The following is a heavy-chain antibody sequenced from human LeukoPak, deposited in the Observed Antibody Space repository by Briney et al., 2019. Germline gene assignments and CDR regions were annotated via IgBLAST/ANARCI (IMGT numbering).Heavy chain of an antibody. D-gene: IGHD2-2*01. CDR1: GFTFSSYA. V-gene: IGHV3-23*01. CDR2: ISGSGGST. CDR3: AKASSYSVVVPAAPYYYYYYMDV. Sequence: PGGSLRLSCAASGFTFSSYAMSWVRQAPGKGLEWVSAISGSGGSTYYADSVKGRFTISRDNSKNTLYLQMNSLRAEDTAVYYCAKASSYSVVVPAAPYYYYYYMDVWGKGTTVTVSS. J-gene: IGHJ6*03.